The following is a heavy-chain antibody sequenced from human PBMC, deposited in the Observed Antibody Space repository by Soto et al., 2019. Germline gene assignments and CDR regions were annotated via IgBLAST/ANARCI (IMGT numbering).Heavy chain of an antibody. CDR3: ERHNYDSSGTAVDV. D-gene: IGHD3-22*01. CDR1: GGSISSGGYY. J-gene: IGHJ6*02. CDR2: IYYSGST. Sequence: SETLSLTCTVSGGSISSGGYYWSWIRQHPGKGLEWIGYIYYSGSTYYNPSLKSRVTISVGTSKNQFSLKLSSVTAADTAVYYCERHNYDSSGTAVDVWGQGTTVTVSS. V-gene: IGHV4-31*03.